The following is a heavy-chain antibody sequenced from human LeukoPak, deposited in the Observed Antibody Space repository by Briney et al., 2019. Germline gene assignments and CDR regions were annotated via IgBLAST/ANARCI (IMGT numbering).Heavy chain of an antibody. CDR1: GYTFTSYG. Sequence: ASVKVSCKASGYTFTSYGISWVRQAPGQGLEWMGWISAYNGNTNYAQKLQGRVTMNTHTSTSTAYMELRSLRSDDTAVYYCARGTGYYYDSSGYEYWGQGTLVTVSS. CDR2: ISAYNGNT. V-gene: IGHV1-18*01. CDR3: ARGTGYYYDSSGYEY. J-gene: IGHJ4*02. D-gene: IGHD3-22*01.